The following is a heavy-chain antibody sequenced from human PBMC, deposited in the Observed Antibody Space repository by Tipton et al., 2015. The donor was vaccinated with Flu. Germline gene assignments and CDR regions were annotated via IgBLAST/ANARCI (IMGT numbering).Heavy chain of an antibody. J-gene: IGHJ4*02. D-gene: IGHD3-10*01. CDR3: ARGSGSGTDVTFYF. CDR1: GGSMSSFY. CDR2: MYVSGST. V-gene: IGHV4-4*07. Sequence: LRLSCTVSGGSMSSFYWTWIRQPAGKGLEWIGRMYVSGSTKYNPSLKGRVTMSVDTSKNQFSLKLSSVTAADTAVYYCARGSGSGTDVTFYFWGQGTLVTVSS.